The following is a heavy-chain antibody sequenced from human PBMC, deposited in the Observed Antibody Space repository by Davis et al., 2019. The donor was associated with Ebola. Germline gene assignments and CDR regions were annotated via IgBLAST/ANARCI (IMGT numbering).Heavy chain of an antibody. V-gene: IGHV3-30*03. CDR2: ISYDGSNK. CDR1: GFTFSSYG. CDR3: DIDYDSSGYYEK. J-gene: IGHJ4*02. D-gene: IGHD3-22*01. Sequence: PGGSLRLSCAASGFTFSSYGMHWVRQAPGKGLEWVAVISYDGSNKYYADSVKGRFTISRDNSKNTLYLQMNSLRAEDTAVYYCDIDYDSSGYYEKWGQGTLVTVSS.